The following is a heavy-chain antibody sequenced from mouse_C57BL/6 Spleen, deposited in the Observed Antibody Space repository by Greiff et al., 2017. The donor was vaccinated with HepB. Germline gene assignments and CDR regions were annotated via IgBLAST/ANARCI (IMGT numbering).Heavy chain of an antibody. Sequence: VQLQQSGPELVKPGASVKISCKASGYAFSSSWMNWVKQRPGKGLEWIGRIYPGDGDTNYNGKFKGKATLTADKSSSTAYMQLSSLTSEDSAVYCCATELGRGGFAYWGQGTLVTVSA. CDR2: IYPGDGDT. J-gene: IGHJ3*01. V-gene: IGHV1-82*01. CDR3: ATELGRGGFAY. D-gene: IGHD4-1*01. CDR1: GYAFSSSW.